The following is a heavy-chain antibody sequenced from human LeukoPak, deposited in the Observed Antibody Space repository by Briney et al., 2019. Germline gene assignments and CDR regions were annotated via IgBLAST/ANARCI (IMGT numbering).Heavy chain of an antibody. V-gene: IGHV3-9*01. CDR1: GFTFEDYA. D-gene: IGHD1-26*01. CDR3: ARESTPRWELPNDAFDI. J-gene: IGHJ3*02. CDR2: ISWNSGSI. Sequence: PGGSLRLSCAASGFTFEDYAMHWVRQAPGKGLEWVSGISWNSGSIGYADSVKGRFTISRDNAKNSLYLQMNSLRAEDTAVYYCARESTPRWELPNDAFDIWGQGTMVTVSS.